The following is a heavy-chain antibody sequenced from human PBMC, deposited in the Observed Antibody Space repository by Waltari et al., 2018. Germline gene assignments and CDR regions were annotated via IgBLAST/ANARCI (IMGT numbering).Heavy chain of an antibody. J-gene: IGHJ4*02. CDR2: IYYIGST. CDR3: ARSNDTVLGKEAAGY. D-gene: IGHD1-1*01. Sequence: QVQLQESGPGLVKPSQTLSLTCTVSGGSISSGGYYWSWIRQHPGKGLEWIGYIYYIGSTYYNPSLKSRVTISVDTSKNQFSLKLSSVTAADTAVYYCARSNDTVLGKEAAGYWGQGTLVTVSS. CDR1: GGSISSGGYY. V-gene: IGHV4-31*03.